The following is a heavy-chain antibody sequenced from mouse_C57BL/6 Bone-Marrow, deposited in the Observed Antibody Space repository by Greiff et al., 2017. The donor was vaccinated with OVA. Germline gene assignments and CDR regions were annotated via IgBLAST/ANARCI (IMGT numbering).Heavy chain of an antibody. Sequence: KLVESGGDLVKPGGSLKLSCAASGFTFSSYGMSWVRQTPDKRLEWVATISSGGSYTYYPDSVKGRFTISRDNAKNTLYLQMSSLKSEDTAMYYCARITTDYFDYWGQGTTLTVSS. D-gene: IGHD2-4*01. CDR1: GFTFSSYG. J-gene: IGHJ2*01. CDR3: ARITTDYFDY. CDR2: ISSGGSYT. V-gene: IGHV5-6*02.